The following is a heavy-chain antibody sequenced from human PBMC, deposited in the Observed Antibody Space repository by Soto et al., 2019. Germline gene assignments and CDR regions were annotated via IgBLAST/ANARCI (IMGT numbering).Heavy chain of an antibody. J-gene: IGHJ4*02. CDR2: ISSDSSSI. V-gene: IGHV3-21*01. CDR3: SRETLHCRGDCYDY. CDR1: GFTFSTYE. D-gene: IGHD1-26*01. Sequence: GGSLRLSCAAFGFTFSTYEMNWVRQAPGKGLEWVSSISSDSSSIYYAASVRGRFTVSRDNAKNSLFLHLSSLGAEDTAVYYCSRETLHCRGDCYDYWGQGTLVTVSS.